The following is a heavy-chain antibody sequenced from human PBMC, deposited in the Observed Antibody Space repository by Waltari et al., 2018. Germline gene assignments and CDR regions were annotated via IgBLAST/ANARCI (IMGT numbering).Heavy chain of an antibody. D-gene: IGHD2-15*01. CDR2: IWYDGSNK. CDR1: GFTFSSYG. CDR3: AKDREDCSGGSCYSGHYFDY. J-gene: IGHJ4*02. V-gene: IGHV3-33*06. Sequence: QVQLVESGGGVVQPGRSLRLSCAASGFTFSSYGMHWVRQAHGKGLEWVAVIWYDGSNKYYADSVKGRFPISRDNSKNTLYLQMNSLRAEDTAVYYCAKDREDCSGGSCYSGHYFDYWGQGTLVTVSS.